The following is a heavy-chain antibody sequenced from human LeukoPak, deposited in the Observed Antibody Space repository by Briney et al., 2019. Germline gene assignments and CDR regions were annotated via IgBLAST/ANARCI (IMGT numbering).Heavy chain of an antibody. J-gene: IGHJ4*02. CDR2: SVRRK. CDR3: AKEGAGKVGAKGNY. Sequence: SVRRKYYAESVKGRLTIARDNSKIPLYLQMNSLRAEDTAVYYGAKEGAGKVGAKGNYGGQGTLVTVSS. D-gene: IGHD1-26*01. V-gene: IGHV3-23*01.